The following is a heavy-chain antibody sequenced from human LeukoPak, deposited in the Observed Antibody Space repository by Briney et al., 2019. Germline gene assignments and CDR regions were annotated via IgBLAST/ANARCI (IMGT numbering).Heavy chain of an antibody. J-gene: IGHJ6*02. Sequence: GGSLRLSCAASGFTFSDYYMSWIRQAPGKGLEWVSYISSSGSTIYYADSVKGRFTISRDNAKNSLYLQMNSLRAEDTAVYYCARDRVAYCSSTSCYNYYYGMDVWGQGTTVTVSS. D-gene: IGHD2-2*01. CDR2: ISSSGSTI. V-gene: IGHV3-11*01. CDR3: ARDRVAYCSSTSCYNYYYGMDV. CDR1: GFTFSDYY.